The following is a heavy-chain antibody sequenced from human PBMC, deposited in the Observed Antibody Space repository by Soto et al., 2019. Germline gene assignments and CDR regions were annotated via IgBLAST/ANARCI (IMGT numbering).Heavy chain of an antibody. D-gene: IGHD5-18*01. CDR3: ARVSDTAMVIDY. CDR1: GGSISSGDYY. J-gene: IGHJ4*02. V-gene: IGHV4-30-4*01. CDR2: IYYSGST. Sequence: SETLSLTCTVSGGSISSGDYYWSWIRQPPGKGLEWIGYIYYSGSTYYNPSLKSRVTISVDTSKNQFSLKLSSVTAAYTAVYYCARVSDTAMVIDYWGQGTLVTVSS.